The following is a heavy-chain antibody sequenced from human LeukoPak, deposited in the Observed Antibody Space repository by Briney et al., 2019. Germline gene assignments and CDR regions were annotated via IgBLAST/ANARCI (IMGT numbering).Heavy chain of an antibody. J-gene: IGHJ6*03. CDR2: IYHSGST. Sequence: SETLSLTCTVSGGSISSSSYYWGWIRQPPGKGLEWIGNIYHSGSTYYNPSLKSRVTISVDTSKNQFSLKLSSVTAADTAVYYCAREPGDYYYYYYMDVWGKGTTVTVSS. D-gene: IGHD3-10*01. CDR1: GGSISSSSYY. CDR3: AREPGDYYYYYYMDV. V-gene: IGHV4-39*02.